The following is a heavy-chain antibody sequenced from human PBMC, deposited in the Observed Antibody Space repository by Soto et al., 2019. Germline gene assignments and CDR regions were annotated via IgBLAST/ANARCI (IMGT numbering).Heavy chain of an antibody. CDR3: ARGRYCTNGVCYTEGED. D-gene: IGHD2-8*01. CDR1: GGSISSSSYY. CDR2: IYYSGST. J-gene: IGHJ4*02. V-gene: IGHV4-39*01. Sequence: PSETLSLTCTVSGGSISSSSYYWGWIRQPPGKGLEWIGSIYYSGSTYYNPSLKSRVTISVDTSKNQFSLKLSSVTAADTAVYYCARGRYCTNGVCYTEGEDWGQGTLVTVSS.